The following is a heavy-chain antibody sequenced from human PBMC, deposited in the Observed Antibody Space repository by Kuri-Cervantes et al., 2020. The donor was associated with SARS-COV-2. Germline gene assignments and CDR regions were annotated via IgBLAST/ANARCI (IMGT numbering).Heavy chain of an antibody. CDR1: GFTFSNAW. V-gene: IGHV3-30-3*01. J-gene: IGHJ4*02. Sequence: GESLKISCAASGFTFSNAWMSWVRQAPGKGLEWVAVMSYDGSNKYYADSVKGRFTISRDNSKNTLYLQMNSLRAEDTAVYYCARDLNGDYLVDYWGQGTLVTVSS. CDR3: ARDLNGDYLVDY. D-gene: IGHD4-17*01. CDR2: MSYDGSNK.